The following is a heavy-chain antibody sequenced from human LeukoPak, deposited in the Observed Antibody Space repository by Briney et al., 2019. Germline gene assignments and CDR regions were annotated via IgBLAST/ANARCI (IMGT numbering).Heavy chain of an antibody. J-gene: IGHJ5*02. CDR1: GGSISSYY. Sequence: SETLSLTCTVSGGSISSYYWSWIRQPPGKGLEWIGYIYYSGSTNYNPSLKSRVTISVDTSKNQFSLKLCSVTAADTAVYYCARQTRWFDPWGQGTLVTVSS. V-gene: IGHV4-59*08. CDR3: ARQTRWFDP. CDR2: IYYSGST.